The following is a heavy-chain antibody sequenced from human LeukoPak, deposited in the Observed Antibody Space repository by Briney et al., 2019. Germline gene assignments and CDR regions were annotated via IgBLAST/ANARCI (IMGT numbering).Heavy chain of an antibody. CDR3: ARPIDNGSGSYYFDY. J-gene: IGHJ4*02. D-gene: IGHD3-10*01. Sequence: GGSLRLSCAASGFTFSYYAMHWVRQAPGKGLEWVAVISYDGSNEYYADSVKGRFTISRGNSKNTLSLQMNTLRPEDTAVYYFARPIDNGSGSYYFDYWGQGTLVTVSS. CDR1: GFTFSYYA. CDR2: ISYDGSNE. V-gene: IGHV3-30-3*01.